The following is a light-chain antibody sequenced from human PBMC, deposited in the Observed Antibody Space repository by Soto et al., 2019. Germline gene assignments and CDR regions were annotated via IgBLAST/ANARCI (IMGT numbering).Light chain of an antibody. CDR3: CSYAGSYTLI. Sequence: QSALTQPASVSGSPGQSITISCTGSSSDVGTYNLVSWYQQHPGKAPKLIISEGSKRPSGVSTRFSGSKSGNTASLTISGLQPEDEADYYCCSYAGSYTLIFGGGTQLTVL. CDR2: EGS. CDR1: SSDVGTYNL. J-gene: IGLJ2*01. V-gene: IGLV2-23*01.